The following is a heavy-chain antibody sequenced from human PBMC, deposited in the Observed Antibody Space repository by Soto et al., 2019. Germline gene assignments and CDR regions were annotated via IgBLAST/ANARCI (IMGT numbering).Heavy chain of an antibody. D-gene: IGHD2-8*01. J-gene: IGHJ4*02. Sequence: EVQLVESGGGLVQPGESLRLSCTASGITFSSYSMNWVRQAPGKGLEWLSYISSSNTAYADSVKGRFTISRDNAKNSVYLQMNSLRDEDTDVYDCVGDQDVHAPMVHGNYWGRGTRVTVSS. CDR3: VGDQDVHAPMVHGNY. CDR1: GITFSSYS. V-gene: IGHV3-48*02. CDR2: ISSSNT.